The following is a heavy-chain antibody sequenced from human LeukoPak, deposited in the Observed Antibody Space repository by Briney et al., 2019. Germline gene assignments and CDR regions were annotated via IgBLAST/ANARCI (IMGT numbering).Heavy chain of an antibody. CDR1: GYTFTGYY. Sequence: ASVKVSFKASGYTFTGYYMHWVRQAPGQGLEWMGRINPNSGGTNYAQKFQERVTITRDMSTSTAYMELSSLSSEDTAVYYCAAVPDYYDSSEDAFDIWGQGTMVTVSS. V-gene: IGHV1-2*06. J-gene: IGHJ3*02. CDR2: INPNSGGT. D-gene: IGHD3-22*01. CDR3: AAVPDYYDSSEDAFDI.